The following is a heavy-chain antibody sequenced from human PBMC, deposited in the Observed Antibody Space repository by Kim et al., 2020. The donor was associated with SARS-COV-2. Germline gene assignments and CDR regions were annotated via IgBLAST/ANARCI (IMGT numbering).Heavy chain of an antibody. V-gene: IGHV3-7*01. D-gene: IGHD5-12*01. CDR3: ARAYSGYDCDAFDI. Sequence: GGSLRLSCAASGFTFSSYWMSWVRQAPGKGLEWVANIKQDGSEKYYVDSVKGRFTISRDNAKNSLYLQMNSLRAEDTAVYYCARAYSGYDCDAFDIWGQGTMVTVSS. CDR1: GFTFSSYW. J-gene: IGHJ3*02. CDR2: IKQDGSEK.